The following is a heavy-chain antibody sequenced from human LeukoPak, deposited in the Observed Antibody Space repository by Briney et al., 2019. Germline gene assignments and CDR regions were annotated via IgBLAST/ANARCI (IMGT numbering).Heavy chain of an antibody. Sequence: GASVKVSCKASGGTFSSYAISWVRQAPGQGLEWMGGIIPIFGTANYAQKFQGRVTITADESTSTAYMELSSLRSEDTAVYYCARGKYSDFDWLLSLDYWGQGTLVTVSS. V-gene: IGHV1-69*13. J-gene: IGHJ4*02. CDR2: IIPIFGTA. D-gene: IGHD3-9*01. CDR3: ARGKYSDFDWLLSLDY. CDR1: GGTFSSYA.